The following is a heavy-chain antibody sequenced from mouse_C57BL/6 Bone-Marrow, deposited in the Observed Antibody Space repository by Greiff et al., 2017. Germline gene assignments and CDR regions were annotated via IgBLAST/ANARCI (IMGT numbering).Heavy chain of an antibody. V-gene: IGHV5-2*01. CDR1: EYEFPSHD. J-gene: IGHJ1*03. CDR2: INRDGGST. Sequence: EVQLVESGGGLVQPGASLKLSCESNEYEFPSHDMSWVRKTPEQRLELVAAINRDGGSTYYPDTIERRFIISGDNTTNTLYLQMSSLRSEDTALYYCARQVSYYDNIWWYFDVWGTGTTVTVSS. CDR3: ARQVSYYDNIWWYFDV. D-gene: IGHD2-1*01.